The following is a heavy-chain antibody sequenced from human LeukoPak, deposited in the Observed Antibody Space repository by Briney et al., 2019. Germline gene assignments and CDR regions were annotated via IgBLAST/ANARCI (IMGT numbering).Heavy chain of an antibody. V-gene: IGHV4-39*02. J-gene: IGHJ4*02. CDR2: IYYSGST. Sequence: PSETLSLTCTVSGGSISSSSYYWGWIRQPPGKGLEWIGSIYYSGSTYYNPSLKSRVTISVDTSKNQFSLKLSSVTAADTAVYYCAREGSRAYYYGSGSYSPFDYWGQGTLVTVSS. D-gene: IGHD3-10*01. CDR3: AREGSRAYYYGSGSYSPFDY. CDR1: GGSISSSSYY.